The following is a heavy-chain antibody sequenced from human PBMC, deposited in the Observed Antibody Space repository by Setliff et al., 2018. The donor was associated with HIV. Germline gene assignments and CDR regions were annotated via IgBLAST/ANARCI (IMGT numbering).Heavy chain of an antibody. CDR1: GFTFVSYA. J-gene: IGHJ5*02. CDR2: ISGSGDRT. CDR3: AKDYTPTFWEYNWFDT. V-gene: IGHV3-23*01. D-gene: IGHD3-3*01. Sequence: GGSLRLSCAASGFTFVSYAMSWVRQAPGKGLEWVSGISGSGDRTFYADSVKGRFTVSRDNSKDTLFLQMNSLRAEDTAIYFCAKDYTPTFWEYNWFDTWGQGTLVTVSS.